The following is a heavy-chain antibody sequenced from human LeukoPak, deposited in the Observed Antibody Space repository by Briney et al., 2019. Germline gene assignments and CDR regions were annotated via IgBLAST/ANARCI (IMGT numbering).Heavy chain of an antibody. Sequence: QSGGSLRLSCAASGFTFSTFWMTWVRQAPGKGLEWVANINQEGGERYYVDSLKGRFTISRDNAKNSLYLQMNSLRAEDTAAYHCAKGRNEDGDAALNYWGQGTLVTVSS. CDR1: GFTFSTFW. J-gene: IGHJ4*02. CDR2: INQEGGER. D-gene: IGHD4-17*01. V-gene: IGHV3-7*05. CDR3: AKGRNEDGDAALNY.